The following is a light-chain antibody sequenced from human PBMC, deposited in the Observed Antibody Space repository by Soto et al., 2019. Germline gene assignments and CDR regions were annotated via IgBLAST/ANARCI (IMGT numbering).Light chain of an antibody. CDR2: KAS. CDR3: QQYNYYWT. J-gene: IGKJ1*01. CDR1: QSISPW. V-gene: IGKV1-5*03. Sequence: DIQMTQSPSTLSASVGDRVTITCRASQSISPWLAWYQQKPGKAPKLLIYKASSLESGVPSRFSGSGSGTEFTLTISSLQPDDFATYFCQQYNYYWTFGQGTKVDI.